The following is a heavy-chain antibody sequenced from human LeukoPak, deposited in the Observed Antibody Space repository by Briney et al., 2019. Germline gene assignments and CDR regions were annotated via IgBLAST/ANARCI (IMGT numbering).Heavy chain of an antibody. CDR2: ISSSSRTI. CDR1: GITFNSYS. D-gene: IGHD1-26*01. V-gene: IGHV3-48*04. CDR3: ARWVYSGSYIDY. J-gene: IGHJ4*02. Sequence: GGSLRLSCAASGITFNSYSMNWVRQAPGKGLEWVSYISSSSRTIYYADSVKGRFTISRDNAKNSLYLQMNSLRAEDTAVYYCARWVYSGSYIDYWGQGTLVTVSS.